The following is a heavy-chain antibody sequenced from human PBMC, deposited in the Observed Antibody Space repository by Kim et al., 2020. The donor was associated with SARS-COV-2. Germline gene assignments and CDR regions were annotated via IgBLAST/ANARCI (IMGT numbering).Heavy chain of an antibody. CDR2: INSDYVTT. V-gene: IGHV3-74*01. CDR3: ARDRGFQFGEFGSLDI. D-gene: IGHD3-10*01. J-gene: IGHJ3*02. CDR1: GFAFSNFW. Sequence: GGSLRLSCEASGFAFSNFWMHWVRQVPGTGLVWVSLINSDYVTTEYADSVKGRFTISRDNAKNTLYLQMDSLTVEDTAVYYCARDRGFQFGEFGSLDIWGRGTMVTVSS.